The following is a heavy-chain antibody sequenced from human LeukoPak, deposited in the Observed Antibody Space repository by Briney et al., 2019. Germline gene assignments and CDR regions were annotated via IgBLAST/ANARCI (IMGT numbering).Heavy chain of an antibody. V-gene: IGHV1-8*03. CDR2: MNPNSGNT. Sequence: ASVKVSCKASGCTFTSYDINWVRQATGQGLEWMGWMNPNSGNTGYAQKFQGRVTITRNTSISTAYMELSSLRSEDTAVYYCARVVVWFGELWNWFDPWGQGTLVTVS. D-gene: IGHD3-10*01. CDR1: GCTFTSYD. CDR3: ARVVVWFGELWNWFDP. J-gene: IGHJ5*02.